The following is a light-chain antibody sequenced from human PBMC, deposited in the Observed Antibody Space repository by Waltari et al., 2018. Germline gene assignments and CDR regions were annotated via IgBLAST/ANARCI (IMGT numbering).Light chain of an antibody. J-gene: IGLJ2*01. Sequence: QSALTQPASVSGSPGQSITISCTGTSSDIGGYDYVSWYQQYPGRAPKLLIYDVSIRPAGGSDRFSGSKSANTASLTIYGLQAEDEADYYCSSYTTSRTLAVFGGGTKLTVL. CDR1: SSDIGGYDY. V-gene: IGLV2-14*03. CDR3: SSYTTSRTLAV. CDR2: DVS.